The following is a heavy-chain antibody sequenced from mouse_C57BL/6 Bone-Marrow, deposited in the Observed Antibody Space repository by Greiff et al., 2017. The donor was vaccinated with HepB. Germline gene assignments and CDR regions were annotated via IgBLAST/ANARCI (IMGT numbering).Heavy chain of an antibody. CDR2: ISSGGSYT. Sequence: EVQLVESGGDLVKPGGSLKLSCAASGFTFSSYGMSWVRQTPDKRLEWVATISSGGSYTYYPDSVKGRFTISRDNAKNTLYLQMSSLKSEDTAMYYCASHYDYGYFDYWGQGTTLTVSS. D-gene: IGHD2-4*01. V-gene: IGHV5-6*01. CDR1: GFTFSSYG. CDR3: ASHYDYGYFDY. J-gene: IGHJ2*01.